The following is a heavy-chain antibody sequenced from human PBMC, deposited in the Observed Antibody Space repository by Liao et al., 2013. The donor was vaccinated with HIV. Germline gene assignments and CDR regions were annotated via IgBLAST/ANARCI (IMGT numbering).Heavy chain of an antibody. CDR2: IYTSGST. J-gene: IGHJ2*01. CDR3: ARDDFWSPYWYFDL. Sequence: QVQLQESGPGLVKPSQTLSLTCTVSGGSISSYYWSWIRQPAGKGLEWIGRIYTSGSTNYNPSLKSRVTMSVDTSKNQFSLKLSSVTAADTAVYYCARDDFWSPYWYFDLWGRGTLVTVSS. CDR1: GGSISSYY. V-gene: IGHV4-4*07. D-gene: IGHD3-3*01.